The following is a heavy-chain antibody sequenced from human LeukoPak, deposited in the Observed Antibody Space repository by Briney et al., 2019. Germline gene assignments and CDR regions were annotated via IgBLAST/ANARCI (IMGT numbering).Heavy chain of an antibody. CDR3: ARDNSVGDTAWWFDP. V-gene: IGHV1-46*01. Sequence: ASVKVSCKASGYTFTSYDVNWVRQATGQGLEWMGLINPSGSSTSYAQKFQGRLSLTRDMSTRTDYMELSSLRSEDTAVYYCARDNSVGDTAWWFDPWGQGTLVTVSS. D-gene: IGHD1-26*01. CDR2: INPSGSST. CDR1: GYTFTSYD. J-gene: IGHJ5*02.